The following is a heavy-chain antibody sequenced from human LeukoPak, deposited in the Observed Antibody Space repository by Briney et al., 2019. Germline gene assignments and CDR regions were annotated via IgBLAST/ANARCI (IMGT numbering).Heavy chain of an antibody. CDR1: GFTFSSYS. V-gene: IGHV3-48*01. D-gene: IGHD6-19*01. Sequence: HSGGSLRLSCAASGFTFSSYSMNWVRQAPGKGLEWVSYISSSSSTIYYADSVKGRFTISRDNAKNSLYLQMNSLRAEDTAVYYCARDLDIWALYDSSGWYSSDYWGQGTLVTVSS. J-gene: IGHJ4*02. CDR3: ARDLDIWALYDSSGWYSSDY. CDR2: ISSSSSTI.